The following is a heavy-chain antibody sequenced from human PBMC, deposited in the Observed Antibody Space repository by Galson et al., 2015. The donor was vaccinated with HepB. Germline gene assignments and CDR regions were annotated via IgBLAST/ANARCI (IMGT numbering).Heavy chain of an antibody. D-gene: IGHD3-10*01. CDR2: INHSGST. V-gene: IGHV4-34*01. CDR1: GGSFSGYY. CDR3: ARTLRVRGALGY. J-gene: IGHJ4*02. Sequence: ETLSLTCAVYGGSFSGYYWSWIRQPPGKGLEWIGEINHSGSTNYNPSLKSRVTISVDTSKNQFSLKLSSVTAADTAVYYCARTLRVRGALGYWGQGTLVTVSS.